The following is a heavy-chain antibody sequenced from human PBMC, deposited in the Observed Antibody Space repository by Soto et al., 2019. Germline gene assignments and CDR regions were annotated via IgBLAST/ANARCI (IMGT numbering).Heavy chain of an antibody. D-gene: IGHD3-10*01. CDR1: GFTFSSYA. CDR3: AELGGSGSYYNASYYFDY. Sequence: QVQLVESGGGVVQPGRSLRLSCAASGFTFSSYAMHWVRQAPGKGLEWVAVISYDGSNKYYADSVKGRFTISRDNSKNTLYPQMNSLRAEDTAVYYCAELGGSGSYYNASYYFDYWGQGTLVTVSS. J-gene: IGHJ4*02. CDR2: ISYDGSNK. V-gene: IGHV3-30-3*01.